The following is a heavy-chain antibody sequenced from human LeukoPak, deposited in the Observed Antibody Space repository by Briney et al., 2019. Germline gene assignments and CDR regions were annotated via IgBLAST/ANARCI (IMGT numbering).Heavy chain of an antibody. CDR1: GFTFSSYG. V-gene: IGHV3-30*03. CDR2: ISYDGSNK. Sequence: GGSLRLSCAASGFTFSSYGMHWVRQAPGKGLEWVAVISYDGSNKYYADSVKGRFTISRDNSKNTLYLQMNSLRAEDTAVYYCARDNYGDYSTYYFDYWGQGTLVTVSS. J-gene: IGHJ4*02. CDR3: ARDNYGDYSTYYFDY. D-gene: IGHD4-17*01.